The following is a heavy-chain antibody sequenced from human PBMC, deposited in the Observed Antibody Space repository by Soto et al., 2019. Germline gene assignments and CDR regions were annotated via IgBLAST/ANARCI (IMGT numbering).Heavy chain of an antibody. V-gene: IGHV1-18*04. CDR1: GYTFTSYY. Sequence: ASVKVSCKASGYTFTSYYMHWVRQAPGQGLEWMGWISAYNGNTNYAQKLQGRVTMTTDTSTSIAYMELRSLSFDDTALYFCARVLTGYSSKGYNWFDPWGQGTLVTVSS. CDR3: ARVLTGYSSKGYNWFDP. J-gene: IGHJ5*02. CDR2: ISAYNGNT. D-gene: IGHD6-13*01.